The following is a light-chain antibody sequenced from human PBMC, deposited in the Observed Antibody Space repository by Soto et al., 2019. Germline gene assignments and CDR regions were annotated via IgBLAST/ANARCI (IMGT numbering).Light chain of an antibody. V-gene: IGKV3-15*01. CDR3: KQYHTWPIT. CDR2: GAY. J-gene: IGKJ4*01. Sequence: IVITKCPATLCVAPGERFPCSSRASQGVSRKLAWYQHKPGQAHRLLISGAYTGATGIQARFSGSGSGTEFTLTIRRLQSEDCAIYYCKQYHTWPITFGGGTKVDIK. CDR1: QGVSRK.